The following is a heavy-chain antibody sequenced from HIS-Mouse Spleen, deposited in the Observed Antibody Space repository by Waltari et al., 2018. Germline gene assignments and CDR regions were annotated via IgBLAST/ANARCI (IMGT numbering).Heavy chain of an antibody. V-gene: IGHV4-34*01. Sequence: QVQLQQWGAGLLKPSETLSLTCPVYGGSFSCYYWSWIRPPPGKGLEWIGEINHSGSTNYNPSLKSRVTISVDTSKNQFSLKLSSVTAADTAVYYCARMGPASGSYGDYWGQGTLVTVSS. CDR1: GGSFSCYY. CDR3: ARMGPASGSYGDY. D-gene: IGHD1-26*01. J-gene: IGHJ4*02. CDR2: INHSGST.